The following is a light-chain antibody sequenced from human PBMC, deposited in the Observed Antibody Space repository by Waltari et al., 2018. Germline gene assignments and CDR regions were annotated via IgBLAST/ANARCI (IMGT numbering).Light chain of an antibody. V-gene: IGKV1-12*01. J-gene: IGKJ1*01. CDR1: QAIDNW. CDR3: QQTNSFPRT. CDR2: SAS. Sequence: DIQMTQSPSFVSASVGDRVTITCRASQAIDNWLAWYQQKPGKAPKFLIYSASSLQSGVPSRFVGSVSGTDFILTISRLQPEDSATYYCQQTNSFPRTFGQGTKVAIK.